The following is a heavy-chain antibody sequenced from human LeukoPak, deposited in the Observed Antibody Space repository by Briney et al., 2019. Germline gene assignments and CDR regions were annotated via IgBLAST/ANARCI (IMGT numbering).Heavy chain of an antibody. V-gene: IGHV4-61*02. CDR3: AVGYSYGGSFDY. CDR2: IYTSGST. D-gene: IGHD5-18*01. J-gene: IGHJ4*02. Sequence: SETLSLTCTVSGGSISSGSYYWSWIRQPAGKGLEWIGRIYTSGSTNYNPSLKSRVTISVDTPKNQFSLKLSSVTAADTAVYYCAVGYSYGGSFDYWGQGTLVTVSS. CDR1: GGSISSGSYY.